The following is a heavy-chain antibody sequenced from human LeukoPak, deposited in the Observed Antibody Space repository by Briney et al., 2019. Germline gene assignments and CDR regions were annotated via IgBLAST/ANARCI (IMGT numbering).Heavy chain of an antibody. Sequence: SQTLSLTCAISGDSVSSNSAAWNWIRQSPSRGLEWLGRTYYRSKWYNDYAVSVKSRITINPDTSKNQFSLQLNSVTPEDTAVYYCARAGLGSSGWADYFDYWGQGTLVTVSS. D-gene: IGHD6-19*01. V-gene: IGHV6-1*01. CDR3: ARAGLGSSGWADYFDY. J-gene: IGHJ4*02. CDR1: GDSVSSNSAA. CDR2: TYYRSKWYN.